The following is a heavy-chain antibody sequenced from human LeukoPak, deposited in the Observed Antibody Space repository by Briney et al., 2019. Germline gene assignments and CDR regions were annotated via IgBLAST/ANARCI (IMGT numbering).Heavy chain of an antibody. J-gene: IGHJ4*02. Sequence: SETLSLTCTVSGGSISSYYWSWIRQPPGKGLEWIGYIYYSGSTNYNPSLKSRVTISVDKSKNQFSLKLSSVTAADTAVYYCARGGIAAAGPTRYYFDYWGQGTLVTVSS. D-gene: IGHD6-13*01. CDR2: IYYSGST. CDR3: ARGGIAAAGPTRYYFDY. V-gene: IGHV4-59*12. CDR1: GGSISSYY.